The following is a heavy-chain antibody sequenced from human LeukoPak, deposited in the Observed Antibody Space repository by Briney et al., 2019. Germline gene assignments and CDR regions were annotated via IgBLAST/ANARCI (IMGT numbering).Heavy chain of an antibody. D-gene: IGHD4-17*01. CDR1: GYNFPIYW. Sequence: GESLKISCQGSGYNFPIYWIGWVRQAPGKGLEWVAFIRYDGSNKDYADSVKGRFTISRDNSKNTLYLQMNSLRAEDAAVYYCARDVSTVTTGVHWYFDLWGRGTLVTVSS. CDR2: IRYDGSNK. V-gene: IGHV3-30*02. CDR3: ARDVSTVTTGVHWYFDL. J-gene: IGHJ2*01.